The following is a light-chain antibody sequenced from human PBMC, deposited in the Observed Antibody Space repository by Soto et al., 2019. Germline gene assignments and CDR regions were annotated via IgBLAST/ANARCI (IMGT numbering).Light chain of an antibody. V-gene: IGKV3-15*01. CDR1: QSVRNN. J-gene: IGKJ1*01. CDR3: QEYDNWPPWT. Sequence: TVMTQSPATLSVSLGERVTLSCRASQSVRNNLAWYQQKPGQPPRLLIYGASTRATDIPARFSGSGSGTEFTRTISGLQSDDFAVCYCQEYDNWPPWTFGQGTKVDIK. CDR2: GAS.